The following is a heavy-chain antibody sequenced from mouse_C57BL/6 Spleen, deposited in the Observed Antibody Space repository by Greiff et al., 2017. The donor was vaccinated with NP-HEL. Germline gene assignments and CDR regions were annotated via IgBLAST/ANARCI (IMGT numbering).Heavy chain of an antibody. Sequence: EVQLVESGGGLVQPGGSMKLSCAASGFTFSDAWMDWVRQSPEKGLEWVAEIRNKANNHATYYAESVKGRFTISRDDSKSSVYLQMNSLRAEDTGIYYCTRGGYYPGPFAYWGQGTLVTVSA. CDR1: GFTFSDAW. J-gene: IGHJ3*01. CDR2: IRNKANNHAT. D-gene: IGHD2-3*01. V-gene: IGHV6-6*01. CDR3: TRGGYYPGPFAY.